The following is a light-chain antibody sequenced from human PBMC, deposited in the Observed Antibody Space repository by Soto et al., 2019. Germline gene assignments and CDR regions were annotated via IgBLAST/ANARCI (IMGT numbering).Light chain of an antibody. V-gene: IGKV3-15*01. Sequence: ETVMTQSPATLSVSPGERATLSCRASQSVNSNLAWYQQKLGQAPRVLIYGASTRATGIPDRFSGSGSGTEFILTISSLQSEDFAVCYCQEYNTWPWTFGQGTKVDIK. J-gene: IGKJ1*01. CDR2: GAS. CDR3: QEYNTWPWT. CDR1: QSVNSN.